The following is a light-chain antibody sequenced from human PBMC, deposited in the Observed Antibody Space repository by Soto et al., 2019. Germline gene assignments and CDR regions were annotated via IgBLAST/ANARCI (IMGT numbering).Light chain of an antibody. J-gene: IGKJ1*01. CDR3: QQYNSYSPWT. V-gene: IGKV1-5*01. Sequence: DIQMTQSPSTLSASVGDRVTITCRASQSISSWLAWYQQKPGKAPKLLIYNASSLESGVPSRFSGSGSGTEFTLTISSLQPDDFATYYCQQYNSYSPWTFGQETKLDIK. CDR1: QSISSW. CDR2: NAS.